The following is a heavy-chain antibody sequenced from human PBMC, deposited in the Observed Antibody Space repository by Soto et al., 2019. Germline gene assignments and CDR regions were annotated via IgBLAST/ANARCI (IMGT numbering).Heavy chain of an antibody. Sequence: LSLTCTVSGGSISTYYWSWIRQPPGGTLEWIGYIYASGATTYNPSLESRVTMSVDMPNNEFSLELTSLTAADTAVYYCARSHSFDGSIYHYYFDFWGQGTLVTVSS. J-gene: IGHJ4*02. CDR2: IYASGAT. CDR3: ARSHSFDGSIYHYYFDF. CDR1: GGSISTYY. D-gene: IGHD3-10*01. V-gene: IGHV4-59*01.